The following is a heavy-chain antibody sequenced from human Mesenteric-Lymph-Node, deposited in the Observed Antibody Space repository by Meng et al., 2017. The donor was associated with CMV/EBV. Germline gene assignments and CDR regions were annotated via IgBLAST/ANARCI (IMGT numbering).Heavy chain of an antibody. Sequence: GDPCSWIRQPPGKGLEWIGYIYYSGSAFYNPSLKSRVSISVATSKNQFSLKLSSVTAADTAVYYCAGDRLGKTAAGKYYFDSWGQGTLVTVSS. CDR3: AGDRLGKTAAGKYYFDS. V-gene: IGHV4-31*02. D-gene: IGHD6-13*01. CDR2: IYYSGSA. CDR1: GDP. J-gene: IGHJ4*02.